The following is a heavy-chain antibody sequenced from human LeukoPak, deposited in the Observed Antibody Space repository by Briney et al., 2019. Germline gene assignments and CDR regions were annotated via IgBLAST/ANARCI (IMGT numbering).Heavy chain of an antibody. CDR1: GFIFSSYG. CDR3: ARDRALVGATRAAFDI. D-gene: IGHD1-26*01. CDR2: ISSSGSTI. V-gene: IGHV3-48*04. Sequence: GTLRLSCAASGFIFSSYGMTWVRQAPGKGLEWVSYISSSGSTIYYADSVKGRFTISRDNAKNSLYLQMNSLRAEDTAVYYCARDRALVGATRAAFDIWGQGTMVTVSS. J-gene: IGHJ3*02.